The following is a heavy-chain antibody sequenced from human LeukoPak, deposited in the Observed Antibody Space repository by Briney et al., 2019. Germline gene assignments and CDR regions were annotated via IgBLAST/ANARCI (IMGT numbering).Heavy chain of an antibody. Sequence: SETLSLTRTVSGGSVSSHFWSWIRQPPGKGLEWIGYIYNSGITNYNPSLKSRVTMSVDTSKNQFSLMLRSVTAADTAVYYCARDHLPAGAPGYYMDVWGKGTTVTVSS. V-gene: IGHV4-59*02. D-gene: IGHD4/OR15-4a*01. CDR3: ARDHLPAGAPGYYMDV. CDR2: IYNSGIT. CDR1: GGSVSSHF. J-gene: IGHJ6*03.